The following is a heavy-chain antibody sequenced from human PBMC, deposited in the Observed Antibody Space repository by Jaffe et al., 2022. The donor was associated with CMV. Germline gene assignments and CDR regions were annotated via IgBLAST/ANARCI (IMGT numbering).Heavy chain of an antibody. CDR2: ISSSSSYI. CDR3: ARSPELGLGELLGVDY. CDR1: GFTFSSYS. V-gene: IGHV3-21*01. Sequence: EVQLVESGGGLVKPGGSLRLSCAASGFTFSSYSMNWVRQAPGKGLEWVSSISSSSSYIYYADSVKGRFTISRDNAKNSLYLQMNSLRAEDTAVYYCARSPELGLGELLGVDYWGQGTLVTVSS. D-gene: IGHD3-16*01. J-gene: IGHJ4*02.